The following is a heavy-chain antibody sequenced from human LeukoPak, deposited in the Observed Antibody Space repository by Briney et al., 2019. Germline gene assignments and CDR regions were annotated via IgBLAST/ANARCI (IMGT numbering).Heavy chain of an antibody. CDR1: GYTFTSYD. J-gene: IGHJ6*03. D-gene: IGHD2-15*01. V-gene: IGHV1-8*01. Sequence: ASVKVSCKASGYTFTSYDINWVRQATGQGLEWMGWMNPNSGNTGYAQKFQGRVTMTRNTSISTAYMELSSLRSEDTAVYYCARGAIVVVVAAGDDYYYYMDVWGKGTTVTVSS. CDR3: ARGAIVVVVAAGDDYYYYMDV. CDR2: MNPNSGNT.